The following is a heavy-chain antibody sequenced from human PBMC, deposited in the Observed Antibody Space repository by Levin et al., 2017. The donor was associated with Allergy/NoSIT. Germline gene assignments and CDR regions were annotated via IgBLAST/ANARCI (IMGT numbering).Heavy chain of an antibody. V-gene: IGHV4-59*01. CDR1: GGSIGSYY. J-gene: IGHJ4*02. CDR2: VFNTGTT. Sequence: SQTLSLTCTVSGGSIGSYYWNWIRQPPGKGLEWIGYVFNTGTTYYSPSLKNRVTISVDTSKNQFSLRLTSVTAADTAVYYCARDNYFDSSGSYRLDYWGQGTLVTVSS. CDR3: ARDNYFDSSGSYRLDY. D-gene: IGHD3-3*01.